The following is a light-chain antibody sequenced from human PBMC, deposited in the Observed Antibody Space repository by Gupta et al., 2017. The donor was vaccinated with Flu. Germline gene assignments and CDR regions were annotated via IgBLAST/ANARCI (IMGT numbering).Light chain of an antibody. V-gene: IGLV2-8*01. CDR3: SSEAASNDVRM. J-gene: IGLJ3*02. CDR1: SRDMGVDKY. Sequence: TISCTGTSRDMGVDKYVSWYHPPTGKAPSLLIYEVTKRPSGVPDRFSGSKSGNTAALTVSGLQAEEDADYYCSSEAASNDVRMFGGGTKLTVL. CDR2: EVT.